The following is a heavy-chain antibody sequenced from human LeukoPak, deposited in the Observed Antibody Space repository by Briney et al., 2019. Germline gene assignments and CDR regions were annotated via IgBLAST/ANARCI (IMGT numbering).Heavy chain of an antibody. D-gene: IGHD6-13*01. V-gene: IGHV1-18*01. CDR2: ISAYNGNT. J-gene: IGHJ6*03. CDR1: DYTFTSYG. CDR3: AREGGSSWPLYYYYYYYMDV. Sequence: ASVKISCKASDYTFTSYGISWVRQAPGQGLEWMGWISAYNGNTNYAQKLQGRVTMTTDTSTSTAYMELRSLRSDDTAVYYCAREGGSSWPLYYYYYYYMDVWGKGTTVTVSS.